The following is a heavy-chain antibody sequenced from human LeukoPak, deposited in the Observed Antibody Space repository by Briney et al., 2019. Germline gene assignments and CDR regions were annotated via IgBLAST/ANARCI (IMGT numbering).Heavy chain of an antibody. CDR2: SRNKANSYTT. D-gene: IGHD7-27*01. J-gene: IGHJ4*02. CDR3: ARDRSPGAFDY. CDR1: GFTFRDHY. V-gene: IGHV3-72*01. Sequence: GGSLRLSCAASGFTFRDHYMDWVRQAPGKGLERVGRSRNKANSYTTEYAASVKGRFTISRDDSKNSLYLQMSSLKTEDTAVYYCARDRSPGAFDYWGQGTLVTVSS.